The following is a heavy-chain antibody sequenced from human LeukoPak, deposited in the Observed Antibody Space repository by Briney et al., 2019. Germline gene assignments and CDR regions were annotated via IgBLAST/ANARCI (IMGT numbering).Heavy chain of an antibody. V-gene: IGHV1-2*04. J-gene: IGHJ3*02. D-gene: IGHD6-13*01. CDR1: GYTFTGYY. Sequence: ASVKVSCKASGYTFTGYYMHWVRQAPGQGLEWMGWINPNSGGTNYAQKFQGWVTMTRDTSISTAYMKLSRLRSDDTAVYYCATGYSSSWTPFDIWGQGTMVTVSS. CDR3: ATGYSSSWTPFDI. CDR2: INPNSGGT.